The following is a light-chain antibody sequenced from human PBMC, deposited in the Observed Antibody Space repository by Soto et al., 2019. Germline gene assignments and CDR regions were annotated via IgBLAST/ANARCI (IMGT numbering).Light chain of an antibody. CDR3: QQSDSTPYT. V-gene: IGKV1-39*01. CDR1: QTISTY. J-gene: IGKJ2*01. CDR2: DAY. Sequence: DIQMTQSPSSLSASVGDSVTITCRASQTISTYLNWYQQKPGKAPRLLIYDAYSLLSGVPSRFSGSGSVTDFTLTIASLQPEYFSTYYCQQSDSTPYTFGQGTKVEI.